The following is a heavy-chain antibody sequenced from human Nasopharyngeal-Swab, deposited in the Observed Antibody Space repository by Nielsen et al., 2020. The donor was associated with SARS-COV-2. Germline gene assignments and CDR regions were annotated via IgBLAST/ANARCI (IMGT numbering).Heavy chain of an antibody. Sequence: GESLKISCTASGFSFNNYGMHWVRQAPGKGLECVAVISYEGSKKFYAESVEGRSTISRDYSKSTLYLQMDSLRTEDTAMYYCAKANVLFWFGQFKNDGFDIWGQGTMVAVSS. J-gene: IGHJ3*02. CDR3: AKANVLFWFGQFKNDGFDI. CDR2: ISYEGSKK. V-gene: IGHV3-30*18. CDR1: GFSFNNYG. D-gene: IGHD3-10*01.